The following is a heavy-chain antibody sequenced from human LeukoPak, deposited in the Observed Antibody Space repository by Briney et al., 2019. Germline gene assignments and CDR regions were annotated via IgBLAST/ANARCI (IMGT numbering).Heavy chain of an antibody. D-gene: IGHD2-2*01. CDR3: ASGGYCGSTSCYPNWFDP. CDR1: GGSISSGGYY. V-gene: IGHV4-30-2*02. J-gene: IGHJ5*02. CDR2: IYHSGST. Sequence: SQTLSLTCTVSGGSISSGGYYWSWIRQPPGKGLEWIGYIYHSGSTYYNPSLKSRVTISLDTSKNQFSLKLSSVTAADTAVYYCASGGYCGSTSCYPNWFDPWGQGTLVTVSS.